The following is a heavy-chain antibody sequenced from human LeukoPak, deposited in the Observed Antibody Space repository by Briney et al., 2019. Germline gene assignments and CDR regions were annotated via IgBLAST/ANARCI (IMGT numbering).Heavy chain of an antibody. J-gene: IGHJ3*02. CDR1: GGSISTYY. Sequence: SETLSLTCTVSGGSISTYYWNWIRPPPGKGLGWIGHIYYSGSTNSNPSLTGRVTISVDTSKNQFSLKLSSVTAADTAVYYCAREYNYYDSSGWDAFEIWGQGTMVTVYS. CDR3: AREYNYYDSSGWDAFEI. V-gene: IGHV4-59*01. CDR2: IYYSGST. D-gene: IGHD3-22*01.